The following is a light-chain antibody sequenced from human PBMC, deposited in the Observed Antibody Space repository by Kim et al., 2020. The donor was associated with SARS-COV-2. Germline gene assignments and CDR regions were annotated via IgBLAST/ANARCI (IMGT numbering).Light chain of an antibody. Sequence: EIVMTQSPATLSLSPGERATLSCRASQSISSSLAWYQQKPGQAPRVLIYGASARATGIPARFSGSGSGTEFTLTIGNLQSEDFAVYYCQQYAYWRAFGQGTRLEIK. CDR1: QSISSS. CDR3: QQYAYWRA. J-gene: IGKJ5*01. CDR2: GAS. V-gene: IGKV3-15*01.